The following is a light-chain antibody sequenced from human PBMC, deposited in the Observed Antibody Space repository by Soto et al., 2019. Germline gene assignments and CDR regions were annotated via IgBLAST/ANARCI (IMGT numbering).Light chain of an antibody. CDR1: QSVSSRN. CDR2: RAS. Sequence: EIVLTQSPGTLALSPGERATLSCRASQSVSSRNLAWYQQKPGQAHRLLIYRASSRATGIPDRFSGSGSGTDFTLTISRLEPEDFAVYYCQQYGSSSLFGQGTRLEIK. CDR3: QQYGSSSL. J-gene: IGKJ5*01. V-gene: IGKV3-20*01.